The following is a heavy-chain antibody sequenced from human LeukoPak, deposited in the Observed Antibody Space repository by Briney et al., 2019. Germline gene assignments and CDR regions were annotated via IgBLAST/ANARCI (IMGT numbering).Heavy chain of an antibody. CDR2: MNPNSGNT. J-gene: IGHJ5*02. CDR3: ARAPAGRXAXVXRGHGYGGKPLYNWXGP. D-gene: IGHD4-23*01. V-gene: IGHV1-8*03. CDR1: GYTFTSYD. Sequence: ASVKVSCKASGYTFTSYDINWVRQATGQGLEWMGWMNPNSGNTGYAQKFQGRVTITRNTSISTAYMELSSLRSEDTAVYYCARAPAGRXAXVXRGHGYGGKPLYNWXGPXGQXXXXTV.